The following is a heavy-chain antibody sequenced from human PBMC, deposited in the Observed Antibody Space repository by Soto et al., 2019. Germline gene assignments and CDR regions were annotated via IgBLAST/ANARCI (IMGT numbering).Heavy chain of an antibody. CDR3: ARDMDSGWRYHRFAP. D-gene: IGHD2-2*03. J-gene: IGHJ5*02. CDR2: IYSSGST. CDR1: GGSISTYY. Sequence: SDTLSLTCTVSGGSISTYYWSWIRQPPGKGLEWIGYIYSSGSTTYNPSLKSRATISVEKSRNQFSLELSSVTAADTAVYYWARDMDSGWRYHRFAPWGQGIQVTVS. V-gene: IGHV4-59*01.